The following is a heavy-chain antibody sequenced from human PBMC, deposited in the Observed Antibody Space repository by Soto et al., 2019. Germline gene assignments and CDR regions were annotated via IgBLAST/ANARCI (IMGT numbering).Heavy chain of an antibody. CDR1: GFTFSSYA. J-gene: IGHJ4*02. Sequence: GGSLRLSCAASGFTFSSYAMHWVRQAPGKGLEWVAVISYDGSNKYYADSVKGRITTSRDNSKNTLYLQMNSLISEDTAVYYCAREPYGAHFDYWGQGTLVTVSS. CDR3: AREPYGAHFDY. V-gene: IGHV3-30-3*01. D-gene: IGHD4-17*01. CDR2: ISYDGSNK.